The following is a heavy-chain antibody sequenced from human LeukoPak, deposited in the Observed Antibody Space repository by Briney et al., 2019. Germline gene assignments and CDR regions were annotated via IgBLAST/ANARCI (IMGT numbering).Heavy chain of an antibody. CDR2: IYYSGST. J-gene: IGHJ4*02. D-gene: IGHD6-6*01. CDR3: ARYSSSSLGAGGFDY. V-gene: IGHV4-59*08. CDR1: GDSISRYY. Sequence: SETLSLTCTVSGDSISRYYWNWIWQPPGKGLEWSGYIYYSGSTKYNTSLNSRVTMSVDTSKNQFSLKLSSVTAADTAVYYCARYSSSSLGAGGFDYWGQGILVPVSS.